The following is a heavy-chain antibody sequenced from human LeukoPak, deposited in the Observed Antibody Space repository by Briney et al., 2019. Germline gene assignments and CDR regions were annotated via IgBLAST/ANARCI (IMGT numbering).Heavy chain of an antibody. J-gene: IGHJ5*02. V-gene: IGHV4-39*01. Sequence: SETLSLTCTVSGGSISSTSYYCGWIRQSPGKGLEWIGSISYTGSTYYNPSLKSRVTIFVDTSKNQFSLKLSSVTAADTAVYYCAGQRSGWFDWFDPWGQGTPVTVSS. CDR3: AGQRSGWFDWFDP. D-gene: IGHD6-19*01. CDR1: GGSISSTSYY. CDR2: ISYTGST.